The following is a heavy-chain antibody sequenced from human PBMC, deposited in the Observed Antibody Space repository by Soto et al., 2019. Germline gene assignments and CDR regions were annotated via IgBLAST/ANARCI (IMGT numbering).Heavy chain of an antibody. J-gene: IGHJ4*02. CDR3: ARLTSYGYYFDY. CDR2: IDPSDSYT. D-gene: IGHD5-18*01. V-gene: IGHV5-10-1*01. CDR1: GYIFTSYW. Sequence: GESLKISCNGSGYIFTSYWISWVRQMPGKGLEWMGRIDPSDSYTNYSPSFQGHVTISADKSISTAYLQWSSLKASDTAMYYCARLTSYGYYFDYWGQGTLVTVSS.